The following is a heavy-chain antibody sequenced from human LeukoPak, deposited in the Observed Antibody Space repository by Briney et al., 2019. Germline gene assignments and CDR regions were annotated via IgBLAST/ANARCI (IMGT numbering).Heavy chain of an antibody. J-gene: IGHJ4*02. CDR2: IYTSGST. D-gene: IGHD1-26*01. CDR3: ARHQWELPFDY. CDR1: GGSISSYY. Sequence: PSETLSLTCTVSGGSISSYYWSWIRQPPGKGLEWIGYIYTSGSTNYNPSLKSRVTISVDTSKNQFSLKLSSVTAADTAVYYCARHQWELPFDYWGQGTLVTVSS. V-gene: IGHV4-4*09.